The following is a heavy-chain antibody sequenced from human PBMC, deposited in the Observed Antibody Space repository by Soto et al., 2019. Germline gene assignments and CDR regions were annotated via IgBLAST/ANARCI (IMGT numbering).Heavy chain of an antibody. CDR2: IDWDDDK. J-gene: IGHJ6*02. CDR1: GFSLNTRGMC. D-gene: IGHD2-21*02. V-gene: IGHV2-70*01. Sequence: ASGPTLVNPTQTLTLTCTFSGFSLNTRGMCVSWIRQPPGKALEWLALIDWDDDKYYTSSLKTRLTISKDTSKSQVVFTMTNMDPADTATYYCARAQSGDCKNGMDVWGQGPTVAVYS. CDR3: ARAQSGDCKNGMDV.